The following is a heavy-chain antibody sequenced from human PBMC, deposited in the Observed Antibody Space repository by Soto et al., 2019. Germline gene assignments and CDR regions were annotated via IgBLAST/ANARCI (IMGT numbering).Heavy chain of an antibody. CDR2: IGSTSAYI. Sequence: GGSLILSCAASGFTFSTYSMSWVRQAPGKGLEWVSSIGSTSAYIYYADSVRGRFTISRDNAKNSLYLHMNSLRVEDTAVYYCAREGDTAMGNEASDIWGQGTLVT. CDR1: GFTFSTYS. CDR3: AREGDTAMGNEASDI. D-gene: IGHD5-18*01. J-gene: IGHJ3*02. V-gene: IGHV3-21*06.